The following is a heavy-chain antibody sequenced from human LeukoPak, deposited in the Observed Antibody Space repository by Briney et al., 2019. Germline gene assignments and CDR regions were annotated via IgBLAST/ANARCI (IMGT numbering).Heavy chain of an antibody. CDR2: ISYDGSNK. V-gene: IGHV3-30*18. J-gene: IGHJ4*02. CDR1: GFTFSSYW. Sequence: GGSLRLSCAASGFTFSSYWMSWVRQAPGKGLEWVAVISYDGSNKYYADSVKGRFTISRDNSKNTLYLQMNSLRPEDTAVYYCAKDYHYHGSGGPLHYWGQGTLVTVSS. CDR3: AKDYHYHGSGGPLHY. D-gene: IGHD3-10*01.